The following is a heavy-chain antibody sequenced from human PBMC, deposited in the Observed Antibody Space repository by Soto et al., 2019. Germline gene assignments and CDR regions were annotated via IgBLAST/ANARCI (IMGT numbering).Heavy chain of an antibody. CDR3: ARQIYDSDTGPNCKYYFYX. CDR2: IDPSDSKT. Sequence: PVEALNISCKGSGYSFAGYWITWVRQKPGKGVEWMGRIDPSDSKTYYRTSFRGHVTISVTKSITTVFLQWSSLRDSDTAMYYCARQIYDSDTGPNCKYYFYXWGQGTQCTVSX. V-gene: IGHV5-10-1*01. J-gene: IGHJ4*02. D-gene: IGHD3-22*01. CDR1: GYSFAGYW.